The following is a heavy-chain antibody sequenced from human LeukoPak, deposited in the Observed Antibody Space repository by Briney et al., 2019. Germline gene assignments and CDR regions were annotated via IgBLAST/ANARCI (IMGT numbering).Heavy chain of an antibody. J-gene: IGHJ4*02. CDR2: ISSSGSTI. V-gene: IGHV3-11*01. D-gene: IGHD3-22*01. Sequence: GGSLRLSCAASGFTFSDYYMSWIRQAPGKGLEWVPYISSSGSTIYYADSVKGRFTISRDNAKNSLYLQMNSLRAEDTAVYYCARGASRYYDSSGYDYFDYWGQGTLVTVSS. CDR1: GFTFSDYY. CDR3: ARGASRYYDSSGYDYFDY.